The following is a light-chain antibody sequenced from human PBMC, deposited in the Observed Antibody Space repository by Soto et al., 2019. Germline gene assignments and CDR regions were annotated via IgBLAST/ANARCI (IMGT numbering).Light chain of an antibody. CDR3: SSYTNSDTLV. CDR1: SSDVGGYNY. J-gene: IGLJ2*01. V-gene: IGLV2-14*01. CDR2: DVS. Sequence: QSALTQPASVSGSPGQSITISCSGTSSDVGGYNYVSWYQQHPGKAPKLMIYDVSNRPSGVSNRFSGSKSGNTASLTISGLQTEDEADYYCSSYTNSDTLVFGGGTQLTVL.